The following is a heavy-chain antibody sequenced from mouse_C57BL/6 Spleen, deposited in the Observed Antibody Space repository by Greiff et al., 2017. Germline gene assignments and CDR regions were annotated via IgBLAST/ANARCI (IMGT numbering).Heavy chain of an antibody. CDR2: IDPSDSET. V-gene: IGHV1-52*01. CDR3: AREDLLGWDFDV. J-gene: IGHJ1*03. Sequence: VQLQQPGAELVRPGSSVKLSCKASGFTFTSYWMYWVKQRPIQGLEWIGNIDPSDSETHYNQKFKDKATLTVDKSTSTAYMQLSSLTSEDSTVYYCAREDLLGWDFDVWGTGTTVTVAS. CDR1: GFTFTSYW. D-gene: IGHD2-1*01.